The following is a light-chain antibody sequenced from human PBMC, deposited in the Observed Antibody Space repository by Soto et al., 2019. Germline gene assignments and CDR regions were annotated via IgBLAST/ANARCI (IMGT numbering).Light chain of an antibody. CDR1: QSVSTY. V-gene: IGKV3-11*01. CDR3: QQYSIWRT. CDR2: DAS. J-gene: IGKJ1*01. Sequence: EIVLTQSPATLSLSPGERATLSCRASQSVSTYLAWYQQKPGQGPRLLIYDASTRATGIPARFSGSGSGTEFTLTISSLQSEDFAVYYCQQYSIWRTFGQGTKVDIK.